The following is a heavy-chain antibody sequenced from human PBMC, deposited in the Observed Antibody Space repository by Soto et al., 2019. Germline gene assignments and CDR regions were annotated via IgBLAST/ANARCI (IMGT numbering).Heavy chain of an antibody. CDR1: GYTFTGYY. Sequence: GASVKVSCKASGYTFTGYYMHWVRQAPGQGLEWMGWINPNSGGTNYAQKFQGWVTMTRDTSISTAYMELSRLRSDDTAVYYCARDSGQLRTLYYFDYWGQGTLVTVSS. V-gene: IGHV1-2*04. D-gene: IGHD6-6*01. J-gene: IGHJ4*02. CDR3: ARDSGQLRTLYYFDY. CDR2: INPNSGGT.